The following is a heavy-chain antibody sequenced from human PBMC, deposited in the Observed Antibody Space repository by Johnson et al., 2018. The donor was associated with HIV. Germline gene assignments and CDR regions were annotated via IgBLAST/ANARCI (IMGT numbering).Heavy chain of an antibody. D-gene: IGHD4-17*01. V-gene: IGHV3-9*01. CDR1: GFTFDDYA. CDR3: AKDRTKDYGDYSGDAFDI. Sequence: VQLVESGGGLVQPGGSLRLSCAASGFTFDDYAMHWVRQAPGKGLAWVSGISWNSGSIGYADSVKGRFTISRDNAKNSLYLQMNSLRAEDTALYYCAKDRTKDYGDYSGDAFDIWGQGTMVTVSS. J-gene: IGHJ3*02. CDR2: ISWNSGSI.